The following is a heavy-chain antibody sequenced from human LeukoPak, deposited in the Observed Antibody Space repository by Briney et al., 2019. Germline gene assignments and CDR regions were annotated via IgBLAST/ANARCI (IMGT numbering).Heavy chain of an antibody. V-gene: IGHV4-59*01. CDR3: ARVAGKFDY. J-gene: IGHJ4*02. Sequence: SETLSLTCTVSGGSISSYYWSWIRQPPGKGLEWIGYIYYSGSTNYNPSLKSRVTISVDTSKNQFSLKLSSVAAADTAVYYCARVAGKFDYWGQGTLVTVSS. CDR1: GGSISSYY. D-gene: IGHD6-25*01. CDR2: IYYSGST.